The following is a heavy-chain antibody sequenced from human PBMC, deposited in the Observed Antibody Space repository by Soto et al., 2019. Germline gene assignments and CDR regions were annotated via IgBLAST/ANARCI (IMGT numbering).Heavy chain of an antibody. CDR3: AREIELSSWFDP. D-gene: IGHD2-2*01. CDR2: IYYSGST. J-gene: IGHJ5*02. V-gene: IGHV4-59*01. CDR1: GGSISSYY. Sequence: PSETLSLTCTVSGGSISSYYWSWIRQPPGKGLEWIGYIYYSGSTNYNPSLKSRVTISVDTSKNQFSLKLSSVTAADTAVYYCAREIELSSWFDPWGQGTLVTFSS.